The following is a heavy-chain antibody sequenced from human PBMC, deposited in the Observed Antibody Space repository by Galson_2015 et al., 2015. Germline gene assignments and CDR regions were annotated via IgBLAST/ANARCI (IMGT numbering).Heavy chain of an antibody. D-gene: IGHD3-10*01. V-gene: IGHV1-2*06. J-gene: IGHJ3*02. CDR1: GYAFTGYY. CDR3: ARASIRYGSGSSLAFDI. Sequence: SVKVSCKASGYAFTGYYMHWVRQAPGQGLEWMGRINPNSGGTNYAQKFQGRVTMTRDTSISTAYMELSRLRSDDTAVYYCARASIRYGSGSSLAFDIWGQGTMVTVSS. CDR2: INPNSGGT.